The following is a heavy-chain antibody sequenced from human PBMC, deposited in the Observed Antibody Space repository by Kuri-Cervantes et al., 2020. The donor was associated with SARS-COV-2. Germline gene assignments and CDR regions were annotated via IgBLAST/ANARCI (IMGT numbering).Heavy chain of an antibody. Sequence: ASVKVSCKASGYTFTSYDINWVRQATGQGLEWMGWMNPNSGNTGYAQKFQGRVTMTRDTSTSTVYMELSSLRSEDTAVYYCARVQFLGAFDIWGQGTMVTVSS. D-gene: IGHD1-1*01. CDR1: GYTFTSYD. CDR2: MNPNSGNT. V-gene: IGHV1-8*02. CDR3: ARVQFLGAFDI. J-gene: IGHJ3*02.